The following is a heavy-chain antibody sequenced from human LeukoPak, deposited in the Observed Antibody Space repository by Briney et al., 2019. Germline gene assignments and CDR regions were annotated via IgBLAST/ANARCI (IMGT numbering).Heavy chain of an antibody. CDR1: GGSISSSSYY. CDR3: ASWRGEAAAGPGAFDI. J-gene: IGHJ3*02. CDR2: IYYSGST. V-gene: IGHV4-39*01. Sequence: SETLSLTCTVSGGSISSSSYYWGWIRQPPGKGLEWIGSIYYSGSTYYNPSLKSRVTISVDTSKNQFSLKLSSVTAADTAVYYCASWRGEAAAGPGAFDIWGQGTMVTVSS. D-gene: IGHD6-13*01.